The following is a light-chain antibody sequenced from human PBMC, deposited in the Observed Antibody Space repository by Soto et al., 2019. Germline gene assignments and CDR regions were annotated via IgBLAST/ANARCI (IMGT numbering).Light chain of an antibody. CDR2: GAS. Sequence: EIVMTQSPATLSVSPGDRATLSCRASQSFSSNLAWYQQKPGQAPRLLIYGASTRATGVPARFSGSGSGTEFTLTISSLQSEDFAVYYCQQYNSWPRTFGQGTRLEIK. V-gene: IGKV3-15*01. CDR1: QSFSSN. CDR3: QQYNSWPRT. J-gene: IGKJ5*01.